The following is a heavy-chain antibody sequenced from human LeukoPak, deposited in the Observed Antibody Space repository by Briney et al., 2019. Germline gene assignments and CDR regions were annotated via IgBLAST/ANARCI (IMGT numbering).Heavy chain of an antibody. CDR2: LYYMRGA. CDR3: ARAGSGYSSRKGLFDY. V-gene: IGHV4-59*01. J-gene: IGHJ4*02. CDR1: GGSISGYY. D-gene: IGHD6-13*01. Sequence: SETLSLTCTVSGGSISGYYWSWSRQPPGKGVEWIGNLYYMRGAWYKSSLKSRVTTSVDTSRNEFSLKLSSVTAADTAVYYCARAGSGYSSRKGLFDYWGQGTLVTVSS.